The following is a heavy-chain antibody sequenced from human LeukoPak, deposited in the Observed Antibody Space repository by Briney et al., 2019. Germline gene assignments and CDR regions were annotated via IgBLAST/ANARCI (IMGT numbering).Heavy chain of an antibody. CDR3: ARAGGSTVSHSDY. CDR2: ISVSGGVR. D-gene: IGHD4-17*01. CDR1: GYPFSSYS. J-gene: IGHJ4*02. Sequence: GGSLRLSCVASGYPFSSYSMNWIRQAPGKGLEWVSYISVSGGVRSYADSVKGRFTISRDDARNSLYLQMNSLRAEDTAVYYCARAGGSTVSHSDYWGQGTLVTVSS. V-gene: IGHV3-48*01.